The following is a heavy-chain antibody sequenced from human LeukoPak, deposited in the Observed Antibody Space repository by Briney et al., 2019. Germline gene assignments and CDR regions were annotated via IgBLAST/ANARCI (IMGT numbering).Heavy chain of an antibody. CDR2: INPNSGGT. J-gene: IGHJ6*03. CDR3: ASLPPGIAAAGDPVYYYYYYMDV. V-gene: IGHV1-2*06. CDR1: GYTFTGYY. Sequence: EASVKVSCKASGYTFTGYYMHWVRQAPGQGLEWMGRINPNSGGTNYAQKFQGRVTMTRDTSISTAYMELSRLRSDDTAVYYCASLPPGIAAAGDPVYYYYYYMDVWGKGTTVTVSS. D-gene: IGHD6-13*01.